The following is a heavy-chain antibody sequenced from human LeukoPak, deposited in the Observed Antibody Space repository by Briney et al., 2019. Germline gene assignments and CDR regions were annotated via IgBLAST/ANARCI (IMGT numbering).Heavy chain of an antibody. CDR2: IYHNGST. D-gene: IGHD6-6*01. CDR3: ARASHYSTSSGFVY. J-gene: IGHJ4*02. CDR1: GGSISSGGYY. Sequence: SETLSLTCTVSGGSISSGGYYWSWIRQPPGKGLEWIGYIYHNGSTYYNPSLKGRVTISIDRSKTQFSLQLSSVTAADTAVYFCARASHYSTSSGFVYWGQGSLVTASS. V-gene: IGHV4-30-2*01.